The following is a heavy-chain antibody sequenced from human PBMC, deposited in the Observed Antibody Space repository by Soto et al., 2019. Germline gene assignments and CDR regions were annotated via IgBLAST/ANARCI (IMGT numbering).Heavy chain of an antibody. D-gene: IGHD5-18*01. CDR2: IIPILGIA. V-gene: IGHV1-69*02. CDR3: EIGVGYSYGPNWVTHGWFDP. Sequence: VQLVQSGAEVKKPGSSVKVSCKASGGTFSSYTISWVRQAPGQGLEWMGRIIPILGIANYAQKFQGRVTITADKTTSAAYMELSSLRAEDTAVYYCEIGVGYSYGPNWVTHGWFDPWGQGTLVTVSS. J-gene: IGHJ5*02. CDR1: GGTFSSYT.